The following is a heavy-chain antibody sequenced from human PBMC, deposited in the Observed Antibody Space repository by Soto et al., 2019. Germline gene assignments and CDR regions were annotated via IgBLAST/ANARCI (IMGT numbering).Heavy chain of an antibody. CDR1: GFTFSSYW. Sequence: GGSLRLSCAASGFTFSSYWMHWVRQAPWKGLVWVSRINSDGSSTSYADSVKGRFTISRDNSKNTLYLQMNSLRAEDTAVYYCAKEHLNYYDSSGPLDYWGQGTLVTVSS. D-gene: IGHD3-22*01. CDR3: AKEHLNYYDSSGPLDY. V-gene: IGHV3-74*01. J-gene: IGHJ4*02. CDR2: INSDGSST.